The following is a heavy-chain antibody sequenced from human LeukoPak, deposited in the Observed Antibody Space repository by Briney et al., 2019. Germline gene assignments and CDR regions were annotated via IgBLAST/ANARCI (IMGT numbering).Heavy chain of an antibody. D-gene: IGHD2-2*03. V-gene: IGHV4-39*01. Sequence: SETLSLTCAVSGGPISTTSYFWGWIRQPPGKGLEWFASIYYSGDTYYSPSLKSRVTISEDTSKNQFSLNLNSVTAADTAVYYCARQGDGYCSSTNCLYTFDYWGQGILVTVSS. CDR2: IYYSGDT. J-gene: IGHJ4*02. CDR3: ARQGDGYCSSTNCLYTFDY. CDR1: GGPISTTSYF.